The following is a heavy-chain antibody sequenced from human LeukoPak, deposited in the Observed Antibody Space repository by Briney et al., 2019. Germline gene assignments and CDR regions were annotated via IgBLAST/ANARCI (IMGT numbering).Heavy chain of an antibody. J-gene: IGHJ4*02. CDR3: VRGDYYNSSGYYSPRVPADY. V-gene: IGHV3-11*01. D-gene: IGHD3-22*01. Sequence: PGGSLRLSCAASGFTFSDYYMSWIRQAPGKGLEWVSYISSSGSTIYYADSVKGRFTISRDNAKNSLYLQMNSLRAEDTAVYYCVRGDYYNSSGYYSPRVPADYWGQGTLVTVSS. CDR2: ISSSGSTI. CDR1: GFTFSDYY.